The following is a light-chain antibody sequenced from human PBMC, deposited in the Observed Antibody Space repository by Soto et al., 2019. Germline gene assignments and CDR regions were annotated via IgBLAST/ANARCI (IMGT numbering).Light chain of an antibody. CDR1: SSDVGTYDY. CDR2: DVI. CDR3: CSYAGSYTYV. J-gene: IGLJ1*01. Sequence: QSALIQPRSVSGSPGQSVTISCTGTSSDVGTYDYVSWYQQHPGKAPKVLIYDVIKRPSGVPDRFSGSKSGNTASLTISGLQAEDEADYYCCSYAGSYTYVFGTGTKVTVL. V-gene: IGLV2-11*01.